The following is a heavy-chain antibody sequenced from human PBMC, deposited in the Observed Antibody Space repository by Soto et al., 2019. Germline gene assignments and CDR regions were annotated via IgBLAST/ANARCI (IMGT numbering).Heavy chain of an antibody. Sequence: WSLKQKPPGRGLEWIGFIYYAGSTKYNPSLNSRVTISVDTSKNQFSLTVTSVTAADTAVYYCARRIEATETFDYWGQRTLVTVSS. CDR2: IYYAGST. CDR3: ARRIEATETFDY. D-gene: IGHD5-12*01. V-gene: IGHV4-59*08. J-gene: IGHJ4*02.